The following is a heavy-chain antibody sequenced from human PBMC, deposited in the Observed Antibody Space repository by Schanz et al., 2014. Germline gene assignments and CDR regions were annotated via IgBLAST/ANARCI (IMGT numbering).Heavy chain of an antibody. V-gene: IGHV3-7*04. Sequence: EVQLVESGGGLIQPGGSLRLSCAASGFGFSSYSMNWVRQAPGKGPEWVANIKHDGSVKDYVDSVEGRFTISRDNAKNTLYLQMNTLRAEDTAVYYCARKMKLGVYGGKGHDSLDIWGQGTMVTVSS. CDR3: ARKMKLGVYGGKGHDSLDI. CDR2: IKHDGSVK. J-gene: IGHJ3*02. D-gene: IGHD4-17*01. CDR1: GFGFSSYS.